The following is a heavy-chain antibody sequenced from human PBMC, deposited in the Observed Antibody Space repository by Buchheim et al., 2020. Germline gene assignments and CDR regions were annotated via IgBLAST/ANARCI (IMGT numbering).Heavy chain of an antibody. V-gene: IGHV3-15*01. CDR3: TTQVSGNTWDY. CDR1: GFTFSDYY. Sequence: VQLVESGGGLVKPGGSLRLSCAASGFTFSDYYMSWIRQAPGKGLEWVGRIKSKTDGGTTDYAAPVTGRFTISRDDSKNTLYLQMNSLKTEDTAVYYCTTQVSGNTWDYWGQGTL. D-gene: IGHD1-26*01. J-gene: IGHJ4*02. CDR2: IKSKTDGGTT.